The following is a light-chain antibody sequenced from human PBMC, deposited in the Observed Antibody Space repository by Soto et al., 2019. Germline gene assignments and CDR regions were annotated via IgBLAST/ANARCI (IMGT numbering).Light chain of an antibody. CDR1: QSVSSN. CDR2: GAS. Sequence: EIVMTQSPATLSVSPGERATLSCRASQSVSSNLAWYQQKPGQAPRLLIYGASTRATGIPARFSGSGSGTEFTLTISSLQSEDFAVYYCQQYNNWPSRPFGQGAKVDIK. CDR3: QQYNNWPSRP. J-gene: IGKJ1*01. V-gene: IGKV3-15*01.